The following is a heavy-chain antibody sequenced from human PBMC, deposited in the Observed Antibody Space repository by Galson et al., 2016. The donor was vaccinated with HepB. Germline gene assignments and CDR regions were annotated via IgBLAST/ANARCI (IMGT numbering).Heavy chain of an antibody. CDR2: VHSWVTT. J-gene: IGHJ4*02. CDR1: GASLSNYF. Sequence: ETLSLTCSVSGASLSNYFWTWVRQSPGKGLEWIGHVHSWVTTSYNPSLVSRVTLSIDMSKNHFSLSLRSLTAADTAVYLVAGYDVSGRGLDYWGQGILVIVAS. V-gene: IGHV4-4*07. CDR3: AGYDVSGRGLDY. D-gene: IGHD3-16*01.